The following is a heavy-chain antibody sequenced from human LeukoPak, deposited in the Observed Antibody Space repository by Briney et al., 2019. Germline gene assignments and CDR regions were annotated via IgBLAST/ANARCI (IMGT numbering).Heavy chain of an antibody. D-gene: IGHD3-22*01. CDR2: INHSGST. J-gene: IGHJ3*02. V-gene: IGHV4-39*07. CDR3: ALDSIGYGI. Sequence: KSSETLSLTCTVSGGSISSGDYYWNWIRQPPGKGLEWIGEINHSGSTNYNPSLKSRVTISEDTSKNQFSLKLSSVTAADTAVYYCALDSIGYGIWGQGTMVTVSS. CDR1: GGSISSGDYY.